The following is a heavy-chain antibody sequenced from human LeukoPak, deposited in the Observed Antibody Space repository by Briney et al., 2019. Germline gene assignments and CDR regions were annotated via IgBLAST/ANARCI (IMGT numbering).Heavy chain of an antibody. CDR3: ARERQDTIVHSGAFDI. J-gene: IGHJ3*02. V-gene: IGHV3-30*03. CDR1: GFTFTDYG. CDR2: ISYDGPNK. Sequence: GGSLRLSCVASGFTFTDYGVNWVRQAPGKGLEWVAMISYDGPNKYYIDSVRGRFTISRDNSKNTLYLQMNSLRAEDTAVYFCARERQDTIVHSGAFDIWGQGTIVTVSS. D-gene: IGHD3-10*01.